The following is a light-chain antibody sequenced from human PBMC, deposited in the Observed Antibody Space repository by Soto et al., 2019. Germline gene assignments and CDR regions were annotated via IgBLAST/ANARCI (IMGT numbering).Light chain of an antibody. CDR2: EVS. J-gene: IGLJ1*01. CDR1: SSDVCGYNY. CDR3: SSYTSDWGV. Sequence: QSALTQPPSASGSPGQSVTISCTGTSSDVCGYNYVSWYQQHPGKAPKLMIYEVSKRPSGVPDRFSGSKSGNTASLTVSGLQAEDEADYYCSSYTSDWGVFGTGTKVTVL. V-gene: IGLV2-8*01.